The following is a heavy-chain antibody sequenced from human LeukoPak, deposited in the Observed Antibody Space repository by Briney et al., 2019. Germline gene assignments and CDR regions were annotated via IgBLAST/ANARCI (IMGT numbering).Heavy chain of an antibody. D-gene: IGHD2-2*01. V-gene: IGHV3-30*02. CDR2: IRYDGSNK. J-gene: IGHJ3*01. CDR3: AKGGEYGSSTSCRQPEQD. Sequence: GGSLRLSCAASGFTFSSYGMHWVRQAPGKGLDWVAFIRYDGSNKYYADSVKGRFTISRDNSKNTLYLQMNSLRAEDTAVSNCAKGGEYGSSTSCRQPEQDWGQGTMVTVSS. CDR1: GFTFSSYG.